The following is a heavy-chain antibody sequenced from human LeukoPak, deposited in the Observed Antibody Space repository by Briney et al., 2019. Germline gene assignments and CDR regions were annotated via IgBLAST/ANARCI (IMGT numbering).Heavy chain of an antibody. V-gene: IGHV3-30-3*01. CDR1: GFSFSDYY. CDR3: ARGVVDIVATSSPYFDY. Sequence: GGSLRLSCAASGFSFSDYYVSWVRQAPGKGLEWVAVISYDGSNKYYADSVKGRFTISRDNSKNTLYLQMNSLRAEDTAVYYCARGVVDIVATSSPYFDYWGQGTLVTVSS. J-gene: IGHJ4*02. CDR2: ISYDGSNK. D-gene: IGHD5-12*01.